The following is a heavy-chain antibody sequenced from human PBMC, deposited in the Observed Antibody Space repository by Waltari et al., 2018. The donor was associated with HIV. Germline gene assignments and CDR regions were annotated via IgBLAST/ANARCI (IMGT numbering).Heavy chain of an antibody. CDR3: ARDVPDHFGSGTFDVY. D-gene: IGHD3-10*01. V-gene: IGHV1-2*06. CDR2: INPNNGVT. CDR1: GYTFTGYY. Sequence: QVQLVQSGAEVKRPGASVKVTCKASGYTFTGYYIHWVRQAPGQGLEWMGRINPNNGVTNYAQKFQGRVTITRDTSITTAFMDLSRLTSDDTAVYYCARDVPDHFGSGTFDVYWGQGTLVTVSS. J-gene: IGHJ4*02.